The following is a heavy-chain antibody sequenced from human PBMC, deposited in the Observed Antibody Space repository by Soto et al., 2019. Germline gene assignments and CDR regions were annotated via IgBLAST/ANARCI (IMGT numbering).Heavy chain of an antibody. Sequence: GGSLRLSCAASGFTFSDYYMSWIRQAPGKGLEWVSYISSSGSTIYYADSVKGRFTISRDNAKNSLYLQMNSLRAEDTAVYYCARNLNSLQLVPYFDYWGQGTLVTVSS. CDR3: ARNLNSLQLVPYFDY. J-gene: IGHJ4*02. D-gene: IGHD6-6*01. CDR1: GFTFSDYY. CDR2: ISSSGSTI. V-gene: IGHV3-11*01.